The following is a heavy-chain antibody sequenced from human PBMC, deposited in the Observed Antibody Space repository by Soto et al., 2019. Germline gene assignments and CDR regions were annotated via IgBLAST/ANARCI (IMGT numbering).Heavy chain of an antibody. Sequence: ASVKVSCKASGYTFTSYGISWVRQAPGQGLEWMGWISAYNGNTNYAQKFQGRVTITADESTSTAYMELSSLRSEDTAVYYCARSYDFWSGYYLTDYYYYYGMDVWGQGTTVTVSS. CDR1: GYTFTSYG. J-gene: IGHJ6*02. CDR2: ISAYNGNT. D-gene: IGHD3-3*01. V-gene: IGHV1-18*01. CDR3: ARSYDFWSGYYLTDYYYYYGMDV.